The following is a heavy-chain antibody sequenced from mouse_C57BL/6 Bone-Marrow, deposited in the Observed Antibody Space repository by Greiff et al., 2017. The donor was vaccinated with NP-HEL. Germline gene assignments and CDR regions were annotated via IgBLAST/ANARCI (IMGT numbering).Heavy chain of an antibody. J-gene: IGHJ1*03. CDR2: ISYSGST. D-gene: IGHD1-1*01. CDR3: ARTRIYYYGSGYFDV. V-gene: IGHV3-8*01. CDR1: GYSITSDY. Sequence: VQLQQSGPGLAKPSQTLSLTCSVTGYSITSDYWNWIRKFPGNKLEYMGYISYSGSTYYNPSLNSRISITRDTSKNQYYLQLNSGTTEDTATYDCARTRIYYYGSGYFDVWGTGTTVTVSS.